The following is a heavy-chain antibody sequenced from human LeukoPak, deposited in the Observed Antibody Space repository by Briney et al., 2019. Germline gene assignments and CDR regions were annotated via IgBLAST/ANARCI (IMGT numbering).Heavy chain of an antibody. J-gene: IGHJ4*02. Sequence: ASVKVSCKASGYTFTDYDINWVRQATGQGLEWMGWMKPNSGKTGYAQKFQGRVTMTRSTSISTAYMELRSLRSEDTAVYFCATFLEPGYFDSWGQGTLVTVSS. D-gene: IGHD3-3*02. CDR2: MKPNSGKT. V-gene: IGHV1-8*02. CDR3: ATFLEPGYFDS. CDR1: GYTFTDYD.